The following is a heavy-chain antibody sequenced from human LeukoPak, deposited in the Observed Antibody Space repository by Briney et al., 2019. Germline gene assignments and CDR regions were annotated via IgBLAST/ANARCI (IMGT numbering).Heavy chain of an antibody. CDR1: GLTFTNAW. D-gene: IGHD4-11*01. V-gene: IGHV3-15*01. J-gene: IGHJ4*02. Sequence: GGSLRLSCAASGLTFTNAWMSWVRQAPGKGLEWVGRIKSKTDGGTVDYAPPVKGRFTISRDDSRNTLSLETNFLKTEDTAVYYCTTDPGNYEIFWGQGTLVSVSS. CDR3: TTDPGNYEIF. CDR2: IKSKTDGGTV.